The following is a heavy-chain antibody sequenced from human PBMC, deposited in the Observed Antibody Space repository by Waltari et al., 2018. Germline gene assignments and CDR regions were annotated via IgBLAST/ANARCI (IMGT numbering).Heavy chain of an antibody. CDR3: AKNFGVGAPEATLDF. V-gene: IGHV3-30-3*02. D-gene: IGHD3-3*01. CDR2: ISFDGTNG. J-gene: IGHJ3*01. CDR1: GFNFGDFA. Sequence: QVQLMESGGGVVQPGRSLRLSCAASGFNFGDFAIHWVRQAPGKGLDWVAVISFDGTNGYYEDSVKGRFTISRDNSMRTVYLQMNSLRPEDTAVYYCAKNFGVGAPEATLDFWGPGTMVTVSS.